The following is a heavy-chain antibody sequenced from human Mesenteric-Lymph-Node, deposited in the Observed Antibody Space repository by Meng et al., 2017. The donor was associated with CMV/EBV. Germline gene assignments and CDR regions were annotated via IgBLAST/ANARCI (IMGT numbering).Heavy chain of an antibody. CDR1: GGSISSYY. V-gene: IGHV4-4*07. Sequence: SETLSLTCTVSGGSISSYYWSWIRQPAGKGLEWIGRIYTSGSTNYNPSLKSRVTMSVDTTKNQFSLKLTSVTAADTAVYYCARSGTYHLNFDYWGQGTLVTVSS. CDR3: ARSGTYHLNFDY. J-gene: IGHJ4*02. CDR2: IYTSGST. D-gene: IGHD5-12*01.